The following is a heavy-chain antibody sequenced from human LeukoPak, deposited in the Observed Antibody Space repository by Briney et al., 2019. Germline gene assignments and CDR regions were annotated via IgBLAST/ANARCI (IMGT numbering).Heavy chain of an antibody. Sequence: PSETLSLTCTVSGGSISSYYWSWIRQPPGKGLEWIGYTYYSGSTNYNPSLKSRVTISVDTSKNQFSLKLSSVTAADTAVYYCAREASSGSYQYYFDYWGQGTLVTVSS. V-gene: IGHV4-59*01. CDR3: AREASSGSYQYYFDY. CDR1: GGSISSYY. CDR2: TYYSGST. J-gene: IGHJ4*02. D-gene: IGHD3-10*01.